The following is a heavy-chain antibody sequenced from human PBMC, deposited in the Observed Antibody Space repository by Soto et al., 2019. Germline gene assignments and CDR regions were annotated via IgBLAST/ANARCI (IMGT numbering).Heavy chain of an antibody. CDR2: INEDGSET. J-gene: IGHJ4*02. V-gene: IGHV3-7*01. CDR3: ARDTRRRNSDY. D-gene: IGHD1-7*01. Sequence: EVHLVESGGGLVQPGGSLRLSCAASRFTFSDYWMSWVRQAPGKGLEWVANINEDGSETYYVDSVKGRFTISRDNADNSLFLQMNSLRAEDTAVYYCARDTRRRNSDYWGQGTLFTVSS. CDR1: RFTFSDYW.